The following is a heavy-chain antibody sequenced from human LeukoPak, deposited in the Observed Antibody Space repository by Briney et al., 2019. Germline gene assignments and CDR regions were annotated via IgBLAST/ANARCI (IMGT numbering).Heavy chain of an antibody. J-gene: IGHJ4*02. CDR2: IKYDGSKT. V-gene: IGHV3-30*03. CDR3: ARDADTSGHSSHFDY. CDR1: GFTFSNYA. D-gene: IGHD3-22*01. Sequence: GGSLRLSCAASGFTFSNYAMTWVRQAPGKGLEWVAAIKYDGSKTYYGDSVKGRLSISRDNSKNMLSLQMNSLRAEDTAVYHCARDADTSGHSSHFDYWGQGTLVTVSS.